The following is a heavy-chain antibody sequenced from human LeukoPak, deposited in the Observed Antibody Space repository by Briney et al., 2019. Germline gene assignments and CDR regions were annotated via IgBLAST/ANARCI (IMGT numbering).Heavy chain of an antibody. D-gene: IGHD1-26*01. Sequence: SETLSLTCTVSGGSISSSSYYWGWIRQPPGKGLEWIGSIYYSGSTYYNPSLKSRVTISVDTSKNQFSLKLSSVTAADTAVYYCARLCFSESYYRSTIVGANCADYWGQGTLVTVSS. CDR3: ARLCFSESYYRSTIVGANCADY. V-gene: IGHV4-39*07. CDR1: GGSISSSSYY. CDR2: IYYSGST. J-gene: IGHJ4*02.